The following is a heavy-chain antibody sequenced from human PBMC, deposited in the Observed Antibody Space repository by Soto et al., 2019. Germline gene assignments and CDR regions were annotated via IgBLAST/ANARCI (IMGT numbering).Heavy chain of an antibody. V-gene: IGHV3-30*18. J-gene: IGHJ6*02. D-gene: IGHD3-10*01. CDR2: ISYDGSNK. Sequence: QVQLVESGGGVVQPGRSLRLSCAASGFTFSSYGMHWVRQAPGKGLEWVAVISYDGSNKYYADSVKGRFTISRDNSKNKLYLQKNSIRAEDTAVYYCAKSNGFGELWRYYGMDVWGQGTTVTVSS. CDR3: AKSNGFGELWRYYGMDV. CDR1: GFTFSSYG.